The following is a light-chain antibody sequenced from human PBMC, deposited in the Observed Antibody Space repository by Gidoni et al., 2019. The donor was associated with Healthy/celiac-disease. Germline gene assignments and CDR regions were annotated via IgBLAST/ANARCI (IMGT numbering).Light chain of an antibody. V-gene: IGKV1-13*02. CDR1: QGISSA. CDR2: DAS. Sequence: GDRVTITCRASQGISSALAWYQQKPGKAPKLLIYDASSLESGVPSRFSGSGSGTDFTLTISSLQPEDFATYYCQQFNSYPRTFXXXTKLEIK. J-gene: IGKJ2*01. CDR3: QQFNSYPRT.